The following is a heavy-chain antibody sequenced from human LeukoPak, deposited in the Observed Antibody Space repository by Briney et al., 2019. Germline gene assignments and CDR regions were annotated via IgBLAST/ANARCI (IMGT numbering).Heavy chain of an antibody. CDR3: ATWRTAKTGFDY. J-gene: IGHJ4*02. Sequence: PSETLSLTCTVSGGSVSNNNYYWAWIRQPPGKGLECIGSIYYSGSPYYNPSLKSRVTISVDTSKNQFSLRLSSVTAADTAVYYCATWRTAKTGFDYWGQGTLVTVSS. CDR1: GGSVSNNNYY. CDR2: IYYSGSP. D-gene: IGHD1-1*01. V-gene: IGHV4-39*01.